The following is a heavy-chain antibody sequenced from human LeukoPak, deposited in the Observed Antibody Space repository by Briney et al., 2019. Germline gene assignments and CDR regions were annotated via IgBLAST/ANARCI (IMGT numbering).Heavy chain of an antibody. D-gene: IGHD3-22*01. CDR2: IYYSGNT. CDR1: GVSISSSNSY. J-gene: IGHJ3*02. V-gene: IGHV4-39*01. Sequence: KASETLSLTCTVSGVSISSSNSYWGWIRQPPGKGLEWIGSIYYSGNTYYNASLKSQVSISIDTSKNQFSLRLTSVTAADTAVYYCARGPYSYDSSGAFDIWGQGTMVTVSS. CDR3: ARGPYSYDSSGAFDI.